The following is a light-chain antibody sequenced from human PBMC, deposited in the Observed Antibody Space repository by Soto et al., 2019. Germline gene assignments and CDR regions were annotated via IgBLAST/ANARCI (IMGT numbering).Light chain of an antibody. CDR2: KNS. J-gene: IGLJ3*02. CDR3: AVWDDSLSGVV. Sequence: QSVVTQPPSASGTPGQMVTISCSGSSSNIGSNYVYWYQHLPGTAPKVLIYKNSHRPSGVPDRISGSKSDTSASLAISGLRSEDEAHYYCAVWDDSLSGVVFGGGTKLTVL. V-gene: IGLV1-47*01. CDR1: SSNIGSNY.